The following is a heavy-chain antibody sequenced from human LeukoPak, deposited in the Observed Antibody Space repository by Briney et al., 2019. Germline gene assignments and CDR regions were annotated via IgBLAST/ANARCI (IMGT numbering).Heavy chain of an antibody. J-gene: IGHJ4*02. V-gene: IGHV3-23*01. CDR1: GFIFSSYA. CDR2: IGGRGDTT. D-gene: IGHD3-3*01. Sequence: PGGSLRLSCAASGFIFSSYAMSWVRQAPGKGLEWISGIGGRGDTTYYADFVKGRITISRDNSKNTLYLHMNSLRAEDTAVYYCAKDEGGITIFGVVTELFDYWGQGTLVTVSS. CDR3: AKDEGGITIFGVVTELFDY.